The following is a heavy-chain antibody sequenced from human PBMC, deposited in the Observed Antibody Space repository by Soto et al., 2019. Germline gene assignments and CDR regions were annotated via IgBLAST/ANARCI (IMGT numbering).Heavy chain of an antibody. D-gene: IGHD2-2*01. CDR3: ARETYCSSTSCYLDY. V-gene: IGHV3-21*02. J-gene: IGHJ4*02. CDR2: VSSSSIYI. Sequence: EVQLVESGGGLVKPGGSLRLSCAASGFTFNTYTLAWVRQAPGRGLEWVSSVSSSSIYIHYGDSVKGRFTISRDNAQNSVYLQMDSLRADDPAVYYCARETYCSSTSCYLDYWGRGTLVTVSS. CDR1: GFTFNTYT.